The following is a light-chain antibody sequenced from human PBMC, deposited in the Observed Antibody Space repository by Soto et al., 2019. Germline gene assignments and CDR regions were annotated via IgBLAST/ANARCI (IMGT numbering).Light chain of an antibody. Sequence: EIVLTQSPGTLSLSPGERATLSCRASQSVSSSYLAWYQHKPGQAPRLLIYGASNRATGIPDRFSGSGSGTDFTLTISRLEPEDFAVYSCQQYGGSPLFTFGPGTKVDIK. V-gene: IGKV3-20*01. J-gene: IGKJ3*01. CDR1: QSVSSSY. CDR3: QQYGGSPLFT. CDR2: GAS.